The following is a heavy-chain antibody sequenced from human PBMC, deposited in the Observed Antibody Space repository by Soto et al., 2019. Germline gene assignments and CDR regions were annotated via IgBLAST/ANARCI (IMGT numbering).Heavy chain of an antibody. Sequence: QVQLVQSGAEGKKPGASVKVSCKASRYTFISYDINWVRRATGQGLEWMGWMNPKSANTGYAQNFQGRVTMTRNTSISTAYMELSSLRSEDTAVYYCARSPSWETTVTPYYFDYWGQGTLVTVSS. D-gene: IGHD4-4*01. CDR2: MNPKSANT. V-gene: IGHV1-8*01. CDR3: ARSPSWETTVTPYYFDY. J-gene: IGHJ4*02. CDR1: RYTFISYD.